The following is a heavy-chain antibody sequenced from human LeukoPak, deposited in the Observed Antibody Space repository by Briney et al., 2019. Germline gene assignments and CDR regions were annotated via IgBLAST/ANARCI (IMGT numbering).Heavy chain of an antibody. V-gene: IGHV3-9*01. CDR2: ISWNSGSI. J-gene: IGHJ4*02. D-gene: IGHD3-22*01. CDR1: GFTFDDYA. CDR3: ARDLWYYDSSGYPVD. Sequence: PGGSLRLSCAASGFTFDDYAMHWVRQAPGKGLEWVSGISWNSGSIGYADSVKGRFTISRDNAKNTLYLQMNSLRAEDTAVYYCARDLWYYDSSGYPVDWGQGTLVTVSS.